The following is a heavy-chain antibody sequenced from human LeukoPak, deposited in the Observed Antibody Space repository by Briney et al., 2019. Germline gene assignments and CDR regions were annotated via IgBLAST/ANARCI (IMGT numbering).Heavy chain of an antibody. CDR2: IHSDGSWT. CDR3: LSFYETY. J-gene: IGHJ4*02. Sequence: RVSLRLCYAASGNYWMHWVRQAPGKGIVCISHIHSDGSWTSYADAGKGRFTISKDGAKYTGYLQVSNRRPEDTASDYCLSFYETYWGRGTLVTVAS. D-gene: IGHD2-2*01. CDR1: GNYW. V-gene: IGHV3-74*01.